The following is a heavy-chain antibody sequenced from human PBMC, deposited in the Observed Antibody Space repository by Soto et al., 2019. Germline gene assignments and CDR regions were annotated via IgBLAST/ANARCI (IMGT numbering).Heavy chain of an antibody. D-gene: IGHD3-10*01. CDR3: ARRPRVWFGEMGHDYYDGMDA. J-gene: IGHJ6*02. CDR1: GGSISGSRYS. CDR2: VYYSGST. Sequence: SETFSLTCTFSGGSISGSRYSWGWIRQPPGKVLDWLGNVYYSGSTYYNPSLKSRVTISVDTSKNQFSLELNSVTAADTAVDYCARRPRVWFGEMGHDYYDGMDAWGQGTTVTVS. V-gene: IGHV4-39*01.